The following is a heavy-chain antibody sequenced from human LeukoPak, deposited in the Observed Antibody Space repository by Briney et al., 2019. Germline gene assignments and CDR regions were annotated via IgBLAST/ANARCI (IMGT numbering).Heavy chain of an antibody. V-gene: IGHV3-23*01. Sequence: GGSLRLSCAASGFTFSTYAMYWVRQAPVKGLEWVSVIGGNGGSTYYADSVKGRFTISRDTSKNTLYLQMNSLRPEDTAVYYCAKDIIGRYYINGAFDIWGQGTMVTVSS. CDR3: AKDIIGRYYINGAFDI. D-gene: IGHD1-26*01. CDR1: GFTFSTYA. CDR2: IGGNGGST. J-gene: IGHJ3*02.